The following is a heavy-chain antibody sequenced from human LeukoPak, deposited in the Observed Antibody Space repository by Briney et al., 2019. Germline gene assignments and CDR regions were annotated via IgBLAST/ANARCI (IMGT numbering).Heavy chain of an antibody. CDR1: GGSISSYY. J-gene: IGHJ5*02. V-gene: IGHV4-59*01. Sequence: SETLSLTCTVSGGSISSYYWSWIRQPPGKGLEWIGYIYYSGSTNYNPSLKSRVTMSVDTSKNQFSLKLSSVTAADTAVYYCARDVGRPGVHWFDPWGQGTLVTVSS. CDR2: IYYSGST. CDR3: ARDVGRPGVHWFDP. D-gene: IGHD3-10*01.